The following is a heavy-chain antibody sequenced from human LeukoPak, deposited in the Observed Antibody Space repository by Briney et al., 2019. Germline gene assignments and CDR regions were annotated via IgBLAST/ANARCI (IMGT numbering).Heavy chain of an antibody. Sequence: ASVKVSCTASGFTFSNYGFGWVRQAPGLGLEWMGWISAYNGDTNYAQKFQGRVSMTTDTSTTTAYMELRSLTSDDTAVYFCARVHSSGLDYWGQGTLVTVSS. CDR2: ISAYNGDT. D-gene: IGHD6-19*01. V-gene: IGHV1-18*01. J-gene: IGHJ4*02. CDR1: GFTFSNYG. CDR3: ARVHSSGLDY.